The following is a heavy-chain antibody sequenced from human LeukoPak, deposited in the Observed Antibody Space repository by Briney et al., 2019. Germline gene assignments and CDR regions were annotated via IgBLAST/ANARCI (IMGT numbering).Heavy chain of an antibody. V-gene: IGHV4-61*02. J-gene: IGHJ5*02. D-gene: IGHD2-15*01. CDR2: IYASGST. CDR3: ARTRRYCSGGSCYNWFDP. CDR1: GDSISSDVYY. Sequence: PSETLSLTCSVSGDSISSDVYYWSWIRQPAGKGLEWIGRIYASGSTTYNSSLKSRVTISIDTAKNQFSLKLTYVTAADTAVYYCARTRRYCSGGSCYNWFDPWGQGTLVTVSS.